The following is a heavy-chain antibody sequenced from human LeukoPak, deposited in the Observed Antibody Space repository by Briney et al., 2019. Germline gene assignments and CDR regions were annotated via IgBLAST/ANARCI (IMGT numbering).Heavy chain of an antibody. J-gene: IGHJ3*02. CDR3: AREAREGHVFDI. V-gene: IGHV4-59*01. CDR2: IYYSGST. CDR1: GGSLSSYY. Sequence: SETLSLTCTVSGGSLSSYYWTWIRQPPGKGLEWIGCIYYSGSTNYNPSLKSRVTISVDTSKNQFSLKLSSVTAADTAVYYCAREAREGHVFDIWGQGTMVTVSS. D-gene: IGHD5-24*01.